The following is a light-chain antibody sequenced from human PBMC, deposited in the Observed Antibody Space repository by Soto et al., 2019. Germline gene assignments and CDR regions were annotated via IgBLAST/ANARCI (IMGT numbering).Light chain of an antibody. CDR2: DDS. CDR1: QSISRW. CDR3: QQYESYWT. J-gene: IGKJ1*01. V-gene: IGKV1-5*01. Sequence: DIQMTQSPSSLSASVGDRVVITCRASQSISRWLAWYQQKPGRAPNLLIYDDSVLYSGVPSRFSGSGSGTEFTLTISSLQPGDFATYYCQQYESYWTFGQGTKVDIK.